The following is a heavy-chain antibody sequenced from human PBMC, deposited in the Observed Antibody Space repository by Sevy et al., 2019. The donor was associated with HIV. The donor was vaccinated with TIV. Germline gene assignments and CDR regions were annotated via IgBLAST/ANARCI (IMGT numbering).Heavy chain of an antibody. D-gene: IGHD2-15*01. CDR3: ARTIGYSSGGSCYGRDAFDI. J-gene: IGHJ3*02. CDR2: SYCGGST. CDR1: GFTVSSNY. Sequence: GGSLRLSCAASGFTVSSNYMSWVRHAPGKGLEWVSVSYCGGSTYYADSVKRRFTISRDNSKNTLYLQMNSLRAEDTAVYYCARTIGYSSGGSCYGRDAFDIWGQGTMVTVSS. V-gene: IGHV3-53*01.